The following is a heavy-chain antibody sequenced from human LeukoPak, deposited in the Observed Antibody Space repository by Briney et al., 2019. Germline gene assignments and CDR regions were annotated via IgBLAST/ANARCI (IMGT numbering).Heavy chain of an antibody. D-gene: IGHD3-22*01. CDR2: ISWDGGST. CDR3: ARDHYYDSSGYGYYFDY. CDR1: GFTFDDYT. J-gene: IGHJ4*02. Sequence: GGSLRLSCAASGFTFDDYTMHWVRQAPGKGLEWVSLISWDGGSTYYADSVKGRFTISRDNSKNTLYLQMNSLRAEDTAVYYCARDHYYDSSGYGYYFDYWGQGTLVTVSS. V-gene: IGHV3-43*01.